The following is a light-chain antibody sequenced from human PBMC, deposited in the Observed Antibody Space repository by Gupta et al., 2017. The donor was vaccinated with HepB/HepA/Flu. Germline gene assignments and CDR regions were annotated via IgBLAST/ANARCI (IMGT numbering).Light chain of an antibody. Sequence: SSEVTQDPAVSVALGQTIRITCQGDSLRNYYGTWYQQKPGQAPSLVLFGNNNRPSGIPDRFSGSNSGNTASVTITGAQAEDEADYYCSSRDSSGHWVFGGGTKLTVL. J-gene: IGLJ3*02. CDR1: SLRNYY. CDR2: GNN. V-gene: IGLV3-19*01. CDR3: SSRDSSGHWV.